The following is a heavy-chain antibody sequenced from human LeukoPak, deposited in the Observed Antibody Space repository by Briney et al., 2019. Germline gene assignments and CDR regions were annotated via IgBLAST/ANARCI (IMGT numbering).Heavy chain of an antibody. V-gene: IGHV4-39*01. J-gene: IGHJ4*02. D-gene: IGHD3-22*01. CDR2: IYYSGST. CDR3: ATRPGYYDSSGHVFNY. CDR1: GGSISSSSYY. Sequence: SETLSLTCTVSGGSISSSSYYWGWIRQPPGKGLEWIGSIYYSGSTYYNPSLKSRVTISVDTSKNQFSLKLSSVTAADTAVYYCATRPGYYDSSGHVFNYWGQGTLVTVSS.